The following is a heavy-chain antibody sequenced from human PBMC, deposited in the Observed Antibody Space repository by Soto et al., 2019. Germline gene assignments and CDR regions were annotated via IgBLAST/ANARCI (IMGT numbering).Heavy chain of an antibody. J-gene: IGHJ4*02. D-gene: IGHD3-22*01. Sequence: QVQLVESGGVVVQPGRSLRLSCAASGFTFSSYGMHWVRQAPGKGLEWVAVMWSEGGNKYYADSVKGRFTISRDNSKNTLYLQMNSVRVEDTAMYYCARDPPDDSSGDYSLDYWGQGTLVTVSS. CDR1: GFTFSSYG. V-gene: IGHV3-33*01. CDR2: MWSEGGNK. CDR3: ARDPPDDSSGDYSLDY.